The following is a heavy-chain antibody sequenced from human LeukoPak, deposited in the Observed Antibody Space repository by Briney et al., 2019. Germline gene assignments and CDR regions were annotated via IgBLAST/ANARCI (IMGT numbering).Heavy chain of an antibody. CDR1: GYSFINYY. J-gene: IGHJ6*04. Sequence: GASVKVSCKASGYSFINYYLHWVRQAPGQGLEWMGIINPSDGSASYAQRFQGRLTMTRETPTSTVYMELSSLNSEDTAVYYCARGEYYGSGSYLVDYYAMDAWGKGTTVTVSS. D-gene: IGHD3-10*01. CDR2: INPSDGSA. V-gene: IGHV1-46*01. CDR3: ARGEYYGSGSYLVDYYAMDA.